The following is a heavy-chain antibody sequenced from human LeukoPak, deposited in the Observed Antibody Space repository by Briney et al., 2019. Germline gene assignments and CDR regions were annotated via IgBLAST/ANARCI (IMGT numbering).Heavy chain of an antibody. CDR3: AREGEGNYGSY. CDR2: ISDSSRYI. J-gene: IGHJ4*02. D-gene: IGHD3-16*01. V-gene: IGHV3-21*01. CDR1: GFTFSSYS. Sequence: GGSLRLSCEGSGFTFSSYSMKWVRQAPGKGLEWVSFISDSSRYIYYADSVKGRFTISRDNAENSLYLQMNSLRAEDTAVYYCAREGEGNYGSYWGQGTLVTVSS.